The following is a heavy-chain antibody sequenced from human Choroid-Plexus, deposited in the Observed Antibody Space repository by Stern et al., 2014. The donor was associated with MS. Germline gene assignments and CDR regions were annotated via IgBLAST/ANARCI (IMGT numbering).Heavy chain of an antibody. J-gene: IGHJ5*02. CDR1: GFTFGSCA. D-gene: IGHD2/OR15-2a*01. V-gene: IGHV3-30*18. CDR2: VSYDGSNK. Sequence: QDQLVQSGGGVVQPGRPLRLSCVASGFTFGSCAMHWVRQAPGKGLEWVAGVSYDGSNKYYADSVKGRFIISRDNSQNTLYMQMSSLRPEDTAVYYCAKDRQYLTYFFDHWGQGSLVTVSS. CDR3: AKDRQYLTYFFDH.